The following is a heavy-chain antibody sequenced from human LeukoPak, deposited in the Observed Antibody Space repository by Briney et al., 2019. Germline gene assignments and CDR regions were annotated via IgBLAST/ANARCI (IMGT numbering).Heavy chain of an antibody. Sequence: SETLSLTCTVSDYYISSGHYWGWIRQPPGKGLEWIGSIYYTGSSNYNPSLESRVTMSIDTSNNQFSLKLKSVTSADTAVYYCARMVGQLIEYYFDYWGRGTLVTVSS. CDR2: IYYTGSS. CDR1: DYYISSGHY. J-gene: IGHJ4*02. CDR3: ARMVGQLIEYYFDY. D-gene: IGHD1/OR15-1a*01. V-gene: IGHV4-59*11.